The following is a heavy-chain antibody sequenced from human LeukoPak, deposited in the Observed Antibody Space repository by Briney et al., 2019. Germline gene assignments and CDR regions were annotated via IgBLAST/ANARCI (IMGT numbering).Heavy chain of an antibody. D-gene: IGHD2-15*01. J-gene: IGHJ5*02. V-gene: IGHV4-4*07. CDR1: GGSIRSYY. CDR3: ARGVSLGYCSGGRFYNRFYA. CDR2: IYTSGST. Sequence: SETLSLTCTDSGGSIRSYYWSWIRQPAGKGLEWIGRIYTSGSTNYNPSLKSRVTISVDTSKNQFSLELSSLTAPDTAVYYCARGVSLGYCSGGRFYNRFYAWGQGTLVTVSS.